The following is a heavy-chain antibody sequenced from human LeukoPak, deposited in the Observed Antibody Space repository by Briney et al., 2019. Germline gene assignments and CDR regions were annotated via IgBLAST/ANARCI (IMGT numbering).Heavy chain of an antibody. CDR1: GGSFSGYY. CDR3: ARQTGSGLFILP. J-gene: IGHJ4*02. CDR2: INHSGSA. Sequence: SETLSLTCAVYGGSFSGYYWSWIRQPPGRGLELIGEINHSGSANYNPSLKSRVTISVDTSKNQFSLKLSSVTAADTAVYYCARQTGSGLFILPGGQGTLVTVSS. V-gene: IGHV4-34*01. D-gene: IGHD3/OR15-3a*01.